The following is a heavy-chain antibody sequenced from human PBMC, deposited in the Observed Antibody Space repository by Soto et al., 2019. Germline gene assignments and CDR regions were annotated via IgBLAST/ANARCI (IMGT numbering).Heavy chain of an antibody. CDR2: ISYDGSNK. V-gene: IGHV3-30-3*01. J-gene: IGHJ6*02. CDR1: GFTLSSYA. D-gene: IGHD6-13*01. Sequence: PGGSLRLSCAASGFTLSSYAMHWVRQAPGKGLEWVAVISYDGSNKYYADSVKGRFTISRDNSKNTLYLQMNSLRAEDTAVYYCARDRIAGGMDVWGQGTTVTVSS. CDR3: ARDRIAGGMDV.